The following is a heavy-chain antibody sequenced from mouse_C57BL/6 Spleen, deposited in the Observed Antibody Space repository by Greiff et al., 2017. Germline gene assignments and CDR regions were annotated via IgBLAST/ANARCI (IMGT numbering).Heavy chain of an antibody. CDR2: ISSGSSTI. V-gene: IGHV5-17*01. D-gene: IGHD2-4*01. CDR1: GFTFSDYG. Sequence: EVPRVESGGGLVKPGGSLKLSCAASGFTFSDYGMHWVRQAPEKGLEWVAYISSGSSTIYYAATVKGRFTISRDNAKNTLFLQMTSLRSEDTAMYYCARRYDYDRGCAYWGQGTLVTVSA. J-gene: IGHJ3*01. CDR3: ARRYDYDRGCAY.